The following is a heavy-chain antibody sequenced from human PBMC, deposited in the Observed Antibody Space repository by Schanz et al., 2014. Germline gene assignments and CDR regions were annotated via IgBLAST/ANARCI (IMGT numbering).Heavy chain of an antibody. J-gene: IGHJ4*02. CDR1: GYSFNLFG. V-gene: IGHV1-18*04. D-gene: IGHD3-22*01. Sequence: QVQLVQSGAEVQKPGASVMLSCKTYGYSFNLFGVIWDRQAPGQGLEWMGWISAYNGNMNYSPKFQGRGNMTTDTSTSTAYMERRNLRSDDPAVYYCVRDGDERLVVIFDQWGQGTLVTVSS. CDR2: ISAYNGNM. CDR3: VRDGDERLVVIFDQ.